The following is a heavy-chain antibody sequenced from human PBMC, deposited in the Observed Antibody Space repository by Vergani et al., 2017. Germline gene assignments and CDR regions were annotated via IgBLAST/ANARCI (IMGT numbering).Heavy chain of an antibody. V-gene: IGHV1-69*01. CDR2: IIPIFGTA. Sequence: QVQLVQSGAEVKKPGSSVKVSCKASGGTFSSYAISWVRQAPGQGLEWMGGIIPIFGTANYAQKFQGRVTITADESTSTAYRELSSLRSEDTAVYYCARCKLGSSWYLAPVPDAVYHYYYMDVWGKGTTVTVSS. CDR3: ARCKLGSSWYLAPVPDAVYHYYYMDV. J-gene: IGHJ6*03. CDR1: GGTFSSYA. D-gene: IGHD6-13*01.